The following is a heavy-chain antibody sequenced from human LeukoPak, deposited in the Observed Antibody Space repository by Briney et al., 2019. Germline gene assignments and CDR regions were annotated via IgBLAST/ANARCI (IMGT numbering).Heavy chain of an antibody. V-gene: IGHV3-48*03. CDR3: ASHSSSWYGFDY. Sequence: GGSLRLSCAASGFTFSSYEMNWVRQAPGKGLEWVSYISSSGTTIYYADSVKGRFTVSRDNAKNSLYLQMKSLRAEDTAVYYCASHSSSWYGFDYWGQGTLVTVSS. J-gene: IGHJ4*02. D-gene: IGHD6-13*01. CDR1: GFTFSSYE. CDR2: ISSSGTTI.